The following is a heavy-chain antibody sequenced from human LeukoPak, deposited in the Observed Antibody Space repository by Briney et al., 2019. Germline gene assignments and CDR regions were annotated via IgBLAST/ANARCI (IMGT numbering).Heavy chain of an antibody. CDR1: GFTFSSYS. V-gene: IGHV3-23*01. D-gene: IGHD6-13*01. Sequence: GGSLRLSCAASGFTFSSYSMNWVRQAPGKGLEWVSAISGSGGSTYYADSVKGRFTISRDNSKNTLYLQMNSLRAEDTAVYYCAKDIAAAGTPRFGDIWGQGTMVTVSS. J-gene: IGHJ3*02. CDR3: AKDIAAAGTPRFGDI. CDR2: ISGSGGST.